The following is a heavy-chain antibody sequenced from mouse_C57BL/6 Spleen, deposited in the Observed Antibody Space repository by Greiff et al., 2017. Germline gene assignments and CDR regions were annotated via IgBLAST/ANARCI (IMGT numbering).Heavy chain of an antibody. CDR3: ARWRGYGNPCDY. CDR1: GYTFTSFW. D-gene: IGHD2-1*01. Sequence: QVQLQQPGAELVKPGASVKMSCKASGYTFTSFWITWVKQRPGQGLEWIGDISPGSGSTNYNEKFKSKATLTVDTSASTAYMQLSSLTSEDSAVYYCARWRGYGNPCDYWGQGTTLTGSS. J-gene: IGHJ2*01. V-gene: IGHV1-55*01. CDR2: ISPGSGST.